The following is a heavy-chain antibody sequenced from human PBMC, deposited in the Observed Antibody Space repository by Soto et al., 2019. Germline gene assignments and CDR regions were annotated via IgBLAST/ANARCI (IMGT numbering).Heavy chain of an antibody. D-gene: IGHD1-26*01. Sequence: SVKVSCKASGGTFSSYAISWVRQAPGQGLEWMGGIIPIFGTANYAQKFQGRVTITANESTSTAYMELSSLRSEDTAVYYCARARYSGSRRSLFQHWGQGTLVTVSS. V-gene: IGHV1-69*13. CDR2: IIPIFGTA. CDR3: ARARYSGSRRSLFQH. J-gene: IGHJ1*01. CDR1: GGTFSSYA.